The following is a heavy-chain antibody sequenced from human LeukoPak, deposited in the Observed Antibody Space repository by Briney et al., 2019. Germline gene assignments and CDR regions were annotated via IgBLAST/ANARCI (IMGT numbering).Heavy chain of an antibody. Sequence: GGSLRLSCAASGFTFSSYGMHWVRQAPGKGLEWVAFIRYDGSNKYYADSVKGRSTISRDNSKNTLYLQMNSLRAEDTAVYYCAKDQIVVTAIWGGDYWGQGTLVTVSS. J-gene: IGHJ4*02. CDR2: IRYDGSNK. V-gene: IGHV3-30*02. D-gene: IGHD2-21*02. CDR3: AKDQIVVTAIWGGDY. CDR1: GFTFSSYG.